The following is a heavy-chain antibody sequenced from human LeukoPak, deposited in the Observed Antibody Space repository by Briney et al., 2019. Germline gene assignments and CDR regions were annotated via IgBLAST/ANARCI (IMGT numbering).Heavy chain of an antibody. Sequence: SETLSLTCAVYGGSFSGYYWSWIRQPPGKGLEWIGEINHSGSTNYNPSLKSRVTISVDTSKSQFSLKLSSVTAADTAVYYCARSSSGYYHGLFDYWGQGTLVTVSS. J-gene: IGHJ4*02. CDR3: ARSSSGYYHGLFDY. CDR1: GGSFSGYY. V-gene: IGHV4-34*01. CDR2: INHSGST. D-gene: IGHD3-22*01.